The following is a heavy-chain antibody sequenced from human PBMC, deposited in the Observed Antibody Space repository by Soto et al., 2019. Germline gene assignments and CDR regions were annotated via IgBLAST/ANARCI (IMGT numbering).Heavy chain of an antibody. CDR1: GSSFRDYY. CDR3: TGGQDNLAVNFDY. V-gene: IGHV3-11*05. Sequence: QVQLVEYGGGLVQPGGSLRLSCVASGSSFRDYYMSWIRQSPGKGLEWLSYITSSSSYTHYADSVKGRFTISRDNAKNSLYLQMNSLRAEDTATYYCTGGQDNLAVNFDYWGQGTPVTVSS. D-gene: IGHD1-1*01. CDR2: ITSSSSYT. J-gene: IGHJ4*02.